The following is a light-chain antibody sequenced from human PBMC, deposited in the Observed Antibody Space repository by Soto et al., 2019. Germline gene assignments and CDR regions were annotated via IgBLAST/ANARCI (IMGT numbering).Light chain of an antibody. V-gene: IGKV3-20*01. CDR3: QQYGSSPLT. CDR2: GAS. J-gene: IGKJ4*01. CDR1: QSLRSSS. Sequence: EIVLTQSPGTLSVSPGERATLSCRASQSLRSSSLAWYQQRLGQAPRLLIYGASRRATGIPDRFSGSGSGTDFTLTISRLAPEDFAVYYCQQYGSSPLTFGGGTKVEI.